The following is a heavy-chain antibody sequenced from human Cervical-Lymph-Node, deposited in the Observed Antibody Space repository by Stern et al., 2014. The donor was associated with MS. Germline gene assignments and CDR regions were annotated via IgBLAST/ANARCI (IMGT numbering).Heavy chain of an antibody. J-gene: IGHJ4*02. Sequence: VQLVESGPGLVKPSETLSLTCTVSGYSISSGYYWGWIRQPPGKGLEWIGSIYHSGSTYYNPSLKSRVTISVDTSKNQFSLKLSSVTAADTAVYYCARESHGGKPDYWGQRTLVTVSS. CDR1: GYSISSGYY. CDR3: ARESHGGKPDY. CDR2: IYHSGST. D-gene: IGHD4-23*01. V-gene: IGHV4-38-2*02.